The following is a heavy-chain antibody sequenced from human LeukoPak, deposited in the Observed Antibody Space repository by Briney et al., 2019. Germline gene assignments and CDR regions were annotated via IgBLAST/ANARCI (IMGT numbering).Heavy chain of an antibody. J-gene: IGHJ4*02. Sequence: SETLSLTCTVSGGSISSYYWSWIRQPPGKGLEWIGYIYYSGSTNYNPSLKSRVTMSVDTSKNQFSLKLSSVTAADTAVYYCARDNEAAARAYDYWGQGTLVTVSS. V-gene: IGHV4-59*12. CDR3: ARDNEAAARAYDY. CDR1: GGSISSYY. CDR2: IYYSGST. D-gene: IGHD6-13*01.